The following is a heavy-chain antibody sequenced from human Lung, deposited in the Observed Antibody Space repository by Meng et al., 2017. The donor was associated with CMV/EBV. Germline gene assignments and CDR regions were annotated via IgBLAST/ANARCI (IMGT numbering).Heavy chain of an antibody. CDR2: TSYNENIK. V-gene: IGHV3-30-3*01. CDR3: ARDYYDFWSGHPHY. J-gene: IGHJ4*02. CDR1: GFTFSDYA. D-gene: IGHD3-3*01. Sequence: GESLKIPCAASGFTFSDYAMHWVRQAPGKGLEWVAITSYNENIKNYADSVKGRFTISRDNSKNILYLQMNALRPEDTAVYYCARDYYDFWSGHPHYWGQGTLVTVSS.